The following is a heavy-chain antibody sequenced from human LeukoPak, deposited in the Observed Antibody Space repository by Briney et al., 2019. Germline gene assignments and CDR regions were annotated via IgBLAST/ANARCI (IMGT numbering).Heavy chain of an antibody. CDR2: IYPGDSDT. J-gene: IGHJ6*02. CDR1: GYSFTSFR. D-gene: IGHD3-22*01. CDR3: ARQSHYYYDSSGFYHDYYGMDV. Sequence: GESLKISCKGSGYSFTSFRIGWVRQMPGKGLEWMGIIYPGDSDTRYSPSFQGQVTISADKSINTAYLQWSSLKASDTAMYYCARQSHYYYDSSGFYHDYYGMDVWGQGTTVTVSS. V-gene: IGHV5-51*01.